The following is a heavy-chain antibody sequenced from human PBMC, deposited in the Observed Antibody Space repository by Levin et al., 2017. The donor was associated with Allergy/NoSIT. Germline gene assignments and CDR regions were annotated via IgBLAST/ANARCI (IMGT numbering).Heavy chain of an antibody. CDR1: GFTLSSYG. CDR2: IWYDGTND. J-gene: IGHJ4*02. V-gene: IGHV3-33*01. CDR3: ARDLSTGSYDF. D-gene: IGHD1-26*01. Sequence: GGSLRLSCEASGFTLSSYGLNWVRQAPGKGLEWVALIWYDGTNDNYADPVQGRFTISRDISKNTLYLQMNSLRVEDTAMYYCARDLSTGSYDFRGRGTLVTVFS.